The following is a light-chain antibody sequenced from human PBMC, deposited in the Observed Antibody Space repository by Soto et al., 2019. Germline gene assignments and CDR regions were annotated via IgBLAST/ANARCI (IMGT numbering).Light chain of an antibody. CDR2: KAS. Sequence: DIQMTQSPSTLSASVGDRVTITCRASQSISSWLAWYQQKPGKATKLLIYKASSLESGVPSRFSGSGSGTEFTLTFSSLQPYDFSTYYCQQYNSYPWTFGQGTKVEIK. J-gene: IGKJ1*01. CDR1: QSISSW. CDR3: QQYNSYPWT. V-gene: IGKV1-5*03.